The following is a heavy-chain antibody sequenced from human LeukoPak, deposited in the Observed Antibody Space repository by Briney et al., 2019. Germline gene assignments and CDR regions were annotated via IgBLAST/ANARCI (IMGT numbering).Heavy chain of an antibody. CDR1: GDSTSSSY. Sequence: PSETLSLTCSLSGDSTSSSYWSWIRQPPGKGLEWIGNIYNSANTNYNPSLQSRVTMSVDTSKSQFSLQLTSVSAADTAVYYCARRFSSRSDGNGYYCGNDAFDVWGQGTLVTVSS. CDR3: ARRFSSRSDGNGYYCGNDAFDV. D-gene: IGHD3-22*01. J-gene: IGHJ3*01. V-gene: IGHV4-59*08. CDR2: IYNSANT.